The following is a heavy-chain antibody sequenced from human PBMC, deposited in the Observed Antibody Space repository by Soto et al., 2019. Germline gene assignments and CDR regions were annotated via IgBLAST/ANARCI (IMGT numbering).Heavy chain of an antibody. CDR1: GFTFSDYY. J-gene: IGHJ4*02. V-gene: IGHV3-11*06. CDR2: ISSSSSYT. Sequence: LRLSCAASGFTFSDYYMSWIRQAPGKGLEWVSYISSSSSYTNYADSVKGRFTISRDNAKNSLYLQMNSLRAEDTAVYYCARDYQYYYDSSGYPDYWGQGTLVTVAS. D-gene: IGHD3-22*01. CDR3: ARDYQYYYDSSGYPDY.